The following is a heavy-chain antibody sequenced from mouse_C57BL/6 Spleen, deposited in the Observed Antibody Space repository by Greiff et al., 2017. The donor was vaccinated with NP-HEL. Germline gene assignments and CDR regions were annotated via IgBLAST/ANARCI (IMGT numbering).Heavy chain of an antibody. CDR3: ARYYSNYDY. CDR1: GYTFTDYY. Sequence: VQLQQSGPGLVKPGASVKISCKASGYTFTDYYMNWVKQSHGKSLEWIGDINPNNGGTSYNQKFKGKATLTVAKSSSTAYMELRSLTSEGSAVYYCARYYSNYDYWGQGTTLTVSS. J-gene: IGHJ2*01. V-gene: IGHV1-26*01. D-gene: IGHD2-5*01. CDR2: INPNNGGT.